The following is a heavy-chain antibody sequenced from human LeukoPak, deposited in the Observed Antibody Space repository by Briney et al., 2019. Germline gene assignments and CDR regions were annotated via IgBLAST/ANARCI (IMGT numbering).Heavy chain of an antibody. J-gene: IGHJ4*02. CDR2: FSWDGGSI. V-gene: IGHV3-9*01. CDR1: GFTFDDYA. Sequence: GRSLRLSCAVSGFTFDDYAMHWVRQAPGKGLEWVSGFSWDGGSIAYADSVKGRFTISRDNAKNSLNLQMNSLRPEDTALYYCAKSQGPVAAAGTGDDYFDYWGQGTLVTVSS. CDR3: AKSQGPVAAAGTGDDYFDY. D-gene: IGHD6-13*01.